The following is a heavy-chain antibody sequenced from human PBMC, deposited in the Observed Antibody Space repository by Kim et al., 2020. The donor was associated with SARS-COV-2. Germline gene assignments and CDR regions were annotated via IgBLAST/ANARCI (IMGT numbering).Heavy chain of an antibody. D-gene: IGHD3-10*01. J-gene: IGHJ4*02. CDR3: ARDPFHSTPAGSVYFDY. V-gene: IGHV1-69*13. CDR2: VMPMFGTA. CDR1: GDTFNSHA. Sequence: SVKVSCKASGDTFNSHAISWMRQAPGQGLEWMGGVMPMFGTANYAQKFQGRVTITADESTSTAYMELSSLRSEDTAMYYCARDPFHSTPAGSVYFDYWGQGTLVTVSS.